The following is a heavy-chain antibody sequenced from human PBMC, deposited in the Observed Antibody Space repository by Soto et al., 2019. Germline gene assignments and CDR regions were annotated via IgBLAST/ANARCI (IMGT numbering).Heavy chain of an antibody. CDR1: GDSVSSNSAA. CDR3: ARASIFGVVMSSYYYYMDV. Sequence: PSQTLSLTCAISGDSVSSNSAAWNWIRQSPSRGLEWLGRTYYRSKWYNDYAVSVKSRITINPDTSKNQFSLQLNSVTPEDTAVYYCARASIFGVVMSSYYYYMDVWGKGTTVTVSS. J-gene: IGHJ6*03. V-gene: IGHV6-1*01. D-gene: IGHD3-3*01. CDR2: TYYRSKWYN.